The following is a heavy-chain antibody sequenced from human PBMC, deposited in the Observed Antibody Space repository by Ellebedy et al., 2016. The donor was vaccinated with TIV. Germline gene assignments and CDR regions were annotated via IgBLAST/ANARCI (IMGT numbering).Heavy chain of an antibody. D-gene: IGHD2-2*01. CDR3: ARREKMTSWDEGNWFDP. CDR1: GGSISTHY. V-gene: IGHV4-59*08. J-gene: IGHJ5*02. Sequence: MPGGSLRLSCTVSGGSISTHYWNWIRQPPGKGLEWIGYVYYSGSTNYNPSLKSRVTIPVDTSKNQFSLRLTSVTAADTAVYYCARREKMTSWDEGNWFDPWGQGTLVTVSS. CDR2: VYYSGST.